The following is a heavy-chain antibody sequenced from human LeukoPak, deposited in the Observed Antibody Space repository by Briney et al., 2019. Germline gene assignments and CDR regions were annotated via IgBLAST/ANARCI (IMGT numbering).Heavy chain of an antibody. D-gene: IGHD6-19*01. V-gene: IGHV4-59*01. CDR2: AYNSGST. CDR3: ARDGGLDLFYWYFDL. J-gene: IGHJ2*01. Sequence: KSSETLSLTCTVFGGSISKYYWSWIRQPPGKGLEWMGYAYNSGSTKYNPSLKSRVTISVDTSKNQFFLKLSSVTAADTAVYYCARDGGLDLFYWYFDLWGRGTLVTVSS. CDR1: GGSISKYY.